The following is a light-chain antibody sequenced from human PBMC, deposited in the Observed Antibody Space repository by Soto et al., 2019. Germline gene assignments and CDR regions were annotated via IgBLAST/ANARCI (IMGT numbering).Light chain of an antibody. CDR2: SND. Sequence: VLTQPPSASGTPGQRVTVSCSGSSSNIASSTVNWYQQLPGTAPKLLIYSNDQRPSGVPDRFSASKSGTSASLAISGHQSEDEADYYCASWDDSLNGHVFGTGTKVTVL. CDR3: ASWDDSLNGHV. J-gene: IGLJ1*01. CDR1: SSNIASST. V-gene: IGLV1-44*01.